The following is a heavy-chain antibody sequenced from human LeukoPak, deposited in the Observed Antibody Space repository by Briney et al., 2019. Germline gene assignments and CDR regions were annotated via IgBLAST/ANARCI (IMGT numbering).Heavy chain of an antibody. CDR2: ISYDGSNK. Sequence: GGSLRLSCAASGFTFSTYGVHWVRQAPGKGLEWVAVISYDGSNKYYADSVKGRFTISRDNSKNTLYLQMNSLRAEDTAVYYCARERGEDPKGAFDIWGQGTMVTVSS. CDR3: ARERGEDPKGAFDI. V-gene: IGHV3-30*19. CDR1: GFTFSTYG. D-gene: IGHD3-10*01. J-gene: IGHJ3*02.